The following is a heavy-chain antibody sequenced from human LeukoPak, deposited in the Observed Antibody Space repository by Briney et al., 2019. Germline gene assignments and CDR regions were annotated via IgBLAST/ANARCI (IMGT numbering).Heavy chain of an antibody. CDR3: ARGFPRYYYDSSGYYYFDY. Sequence: SVKVSCKASGYTFTSYGISWVRQAPGQGLEWMGWISAYNGNTNYAQKLQGRVTMTTDTSTSTAYMELRSLRSDDTAVYYCARGFPRYYYDSSGYYYFDYWGQGTLVTVSS. CDR2: ISAYNGNT. CDR1: GYTFTSYG. V-gene: IGHV1-18*01. J-gene: IGHJ4*02. D-gene: IGHD3-22*01.